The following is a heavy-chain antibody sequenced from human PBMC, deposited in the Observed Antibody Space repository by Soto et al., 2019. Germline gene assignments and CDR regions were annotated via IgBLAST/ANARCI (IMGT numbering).Heavy chain of an antibody. CDR3: ARGPVSSAWYFGGN. CDR1: GFPFSSYR. J-gene: IGHJ4*02. D-gene: IGHD6-19*01. Sequence: QVQLVESGGGVVQPGRSLRLSCAASGFPFSSYRMHWVRQAPGKGLEWMAVIWSDGSDKDYADSVKGRFTISRDNSKNTLFLQMNSLRAEDTAVYFCARGPVSSAWYFGGNWGQGTLVTVSS. V-gene: IGHV3-33*01. CDR2: IWSDGSDK.